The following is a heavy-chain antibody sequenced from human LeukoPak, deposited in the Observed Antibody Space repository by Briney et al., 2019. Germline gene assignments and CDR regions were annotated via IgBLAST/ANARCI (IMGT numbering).Heavy chain of an antibody. Sequence: ASVKVSCKASGYTFTSYYMHWVRQAPGQGLEWMGIINPSGGSTSYAQKFQGRVTMTRDMSTSTVYMELSSLRSEDTAVYYCARVRRTYYYYVDVWGKGTTVTVSS. J-gene: IGHJ6*03. CDR1: GYTFTSYY. V-gene: IGHV1-46*01. CDR3: ARVRRTYYYYVDV. CDR2: INPSGGST.